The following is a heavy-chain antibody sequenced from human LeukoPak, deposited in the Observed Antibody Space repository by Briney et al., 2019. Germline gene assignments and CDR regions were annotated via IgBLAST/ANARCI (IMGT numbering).Heavy chain of an antibody. CDR1: GFTFDDYA. CDR3: VKGVSGVTAIVDY. Sequence: GGSLRLSCAASGFTFDDYAMHWVRHAPGKGLEWVSGISWNSGSIGYADSVKGRFTISRDNAKNSLYLQMNSLRAEDTALYYCVKGVSGVTAIVDYWGQGTLVTVSS. D-gene: IGHD2-21*02. J-gene: IGHJ4*02. V-gene: IGHV3-9*01. CDR2: ISWNSGSI.